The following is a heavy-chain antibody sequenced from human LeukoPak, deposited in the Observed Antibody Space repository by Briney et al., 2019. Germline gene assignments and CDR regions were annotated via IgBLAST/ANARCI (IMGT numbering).Heavy chain of an antibody. Sequence: GASVKVSCKASGYTFTSYDINWVRQATGQGLEWMGWMNPNSGNTGYAQKFQGRVTMTWNTSISTAYMELSSLRSEDTAVYYCARSPYYDILTGYYYFDYWGQGTLVTVSS. CDR1: GYTFTSYD. CDR2: MNPNSGNT. V-gene: IGHV1-8*01. D-gene: IGHD3-9*01. CDR3: ARSPYYDILTGYYYFDY. J-gene: IGHJ4*02.